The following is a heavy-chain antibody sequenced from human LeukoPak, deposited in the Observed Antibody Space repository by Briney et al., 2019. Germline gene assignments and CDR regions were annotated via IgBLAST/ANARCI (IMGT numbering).Heavy chain of an antibody. CDR3: ARGATTTRFGRFDP. D-gene: IGHD4-17*01. Sequence: GGSLRLSCAVSGFTYDDYGMSWVRQAPGKGLEWVSSISSSSDYIYHADSVKGRFTISRDNPKKSLYLQMNSLRAEDTAVYYCARGATTTRFGRFDPWGQGTLVIVSS. J-gene: IGHJ5*02. V-gene: IGHV3-21*01. CDR1: GFTYDDYG. CDR2: ISSSSDYI.